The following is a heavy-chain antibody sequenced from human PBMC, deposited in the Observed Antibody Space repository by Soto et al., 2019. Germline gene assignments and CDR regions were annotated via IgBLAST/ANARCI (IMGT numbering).Heavy chain of an antibody. CDR3: AREGGSTWYSDGGYWYVDL. Sequence: QLVESGGGVVQPGRSLRLSCAASGFTFSTYAFHWVRQAPGKGLEWVALISFHGSNTYYADSVKGRFSISRDSSKDTLFLKIISLRAEDTAVYYCAREGGSTWYSDGGYWYVDLWGRGTLVTVSS. V-gene: IGHV3-30*04. CDR1: GFTFSTYA. D-gene: IGHD6-13*01. J-gene: IGHJ2*01. CDR2: ISFHGSNT.